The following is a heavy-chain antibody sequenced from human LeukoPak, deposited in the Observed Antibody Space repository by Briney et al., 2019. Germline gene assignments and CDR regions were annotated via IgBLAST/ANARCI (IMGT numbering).Heavy chain of an antibody. Sequence: GGSLRLSCAASGFTLSSYAIHWVRQAPGKGLEWVAVISDDGSNKYYADSVQGRFTISRDNAKNSLYLQMNSLKTEDTAVYYCTTDLILTGYYNFDYWGQGTLVTVSS. CDR3: TTDLILTGYYNFDY. CDR2: ISDDGSNK. V-gene: IGHV3-30*04. D-gene: IGHD3-9*01. J-gene: IGHJ4*02. CDR1: GFTLSSYA.